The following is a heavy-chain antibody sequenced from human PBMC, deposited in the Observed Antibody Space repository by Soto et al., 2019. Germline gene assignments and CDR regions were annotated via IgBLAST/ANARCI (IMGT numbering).Heavy chain of an antibody. CDR2: IFSNDEK. V-gene: IGHV2-26*01. Sequence: QVTLKESGPVLVKPTETLTLTCTVSGFSLSNARMGVSWIRQPPGKALEWLAHIFSNDEKSYSTSLKSRLTISKDTSKNQVVLTMTNMDPVDTATYYCARAYCGGDCYSVYWYFDLWGRGTLVTVSS. CDR1: GFSLSNARMG. CDR3: ARAYCGGDCYSVYWYFDL. D-gene: IGHD2-21*02. J-gene: IGHJ2*01.